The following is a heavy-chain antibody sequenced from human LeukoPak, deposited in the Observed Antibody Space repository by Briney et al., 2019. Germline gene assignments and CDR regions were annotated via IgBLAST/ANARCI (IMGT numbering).Heavy chain of an antibody. CDR3: AAVRGRKEMGDY. Sequence: GGSLRRSCAASGFNFANYGMSWVRQAPGKGLEWVSTISDSGRRTYYADSVKGRFTISRDNSKNSLYLQMTNLRAEDTALYYCAAVRGRKEMGDYWGQGTLVTVSS. D-gene: IGHD5-24*01. CDR1: GFNFANYG. J-gene: IGHJ4*02. V-gene: IGHV3-23*01. CDR2: ISDSGRRT.